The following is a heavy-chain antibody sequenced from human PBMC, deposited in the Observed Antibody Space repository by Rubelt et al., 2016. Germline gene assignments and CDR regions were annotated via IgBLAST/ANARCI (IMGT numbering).Heavy chain of an antibody. CDR3: ARVTGGSSDY. CDR2: INPNSGGT. Sequence: QVQLVQSGSELKKPGASVKVSCKASGYTFTGYYMHWVRQAPGQGLEWMGRINPNSGGTNYAQKFQCRVISTRDTSISTAYMGLSRRRSDDTAVYYCARVTGGSSDYWGQGTLVTVSS. V-gene: IGHV1-2*01. D-gene: IGHD3-16*01. CDR1: GYTFTGYY. J-gene: IGHJ4*02.